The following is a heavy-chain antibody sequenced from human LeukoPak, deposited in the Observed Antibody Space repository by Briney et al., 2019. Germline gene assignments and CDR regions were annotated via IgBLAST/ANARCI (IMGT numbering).Heavy chain of an antibody. V-gene: IGHV1-8*03. D-gene: IGHD3-16*02. Sequence: ASVKVSCKASGYTFTSYDINWVRQATGQGLEWMGWMNPNSGSTGYAQKFQGRVTITRNTSISTAYMELSSLRSEDTAVYYCARGQGLPYYDYVWGSYRYTVYDYWGQGTLVTVSS. CDR3: ARGQGLPYYDYVWGSYRYTVYDY. CDR2: MNPNSGST. CDR1: GYTFTSYD. J-gene: IGHJ4*02.